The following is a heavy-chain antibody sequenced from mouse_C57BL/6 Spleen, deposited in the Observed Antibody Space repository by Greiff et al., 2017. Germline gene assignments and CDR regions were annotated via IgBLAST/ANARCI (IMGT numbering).Heavy chain of an antibody. CDR1: GFTFSSYA. CDR3: ARDGAGTDAMDY. D-gene: IGHD4-1*01. J-gene: IGHJ4*01. V-gene: IGHV5-4*01. CDR2: ISDGGSYT. Sequence: EVQLVESGGGLVKPGGSLKLSCAASGFTFSSYAMSWVRQTPEKRLEWVATISDGGSYTYYPDNVKGRFTISRDNAKNNLYLQMSHLKSEDTAMYYWARDGAGTDAMDYWGQGTSVTVSS.